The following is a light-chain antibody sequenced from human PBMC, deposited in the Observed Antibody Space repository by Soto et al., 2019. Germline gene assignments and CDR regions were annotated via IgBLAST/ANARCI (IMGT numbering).Light chain of an antibody. CDR3: QQYNNWPYT. CDR2: GPS. J-gene: IGKJ2*01. V-gene: IGKV3-15*01. CDR1: QSVSSN. Sequence: EIVMTQSPATLSVSPGERATLSCRASQSVSSNLAWYQQKPGQAPRRLIYGPSTRDTGIPARFSGSRSETEFTLTISSLQSEDFAVYYCQQYNNWPYTFGQGTKLEIK.